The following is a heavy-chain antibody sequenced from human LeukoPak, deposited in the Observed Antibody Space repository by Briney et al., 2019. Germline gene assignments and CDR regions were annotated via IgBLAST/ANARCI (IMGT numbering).Heavy chain of an antibody. CDR2: ISCDGSNK. CDR1: GFTFSSYA. V-gene: IGHV3-30-3*01. D-gene: IGHD3-10*01. CDR3: ARVDRPGSFLYYYYGMDV. J-gene: IGHJ6*02. Sequence: GGSLRLSCAASGFTFSSYAMHWVRQAPGKGLEWVAVISCDGSNKYYADSVKGRFTISRDNSKNTLYLQMNSLRAEDTAVYYCARVDRPGSFLYYYYGMDVWGQGTTVTVSS.